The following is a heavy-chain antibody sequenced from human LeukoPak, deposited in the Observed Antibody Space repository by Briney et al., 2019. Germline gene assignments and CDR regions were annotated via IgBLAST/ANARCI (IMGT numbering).Heavy chain of an antibody. D-gene: IGHD2-2*01. CDR1: GGSISSSGYF. J-gene: IGHJ5*02. V-gene: IGHV4-39*02. Sequence: KPSETQSLTCAVSGGSISSSGYFWGWIRQSPGNGLEWIGSLSFGGSTYYNPSLKSRVTISGDTAKNHVSLKLISVSAADTAVYYCAREGLPGLCTSTSCYAVFDPWGQGTLVTVSS. CDR3: AREGLPGLCTSTSCYAVFDP. CDR2: LSFGGST.